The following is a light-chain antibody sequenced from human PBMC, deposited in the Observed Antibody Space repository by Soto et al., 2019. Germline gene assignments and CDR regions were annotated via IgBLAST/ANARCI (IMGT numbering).Light chain of an antibody. CDR3: SSYTSSNTEV. Sequence: QSALSQPASVSGSPGQSITISCTGTSSDVGGYNYVSGYQHHPGKAPKLMIYDVSTRPSGVSNRFSGSKSGNTASLTISGLQAEDEADYYCSSYTSSNTEVFGTGTKVTVL. V-gene: IGLV2-14*03. CDR1: SSDVGGYNY. J-gene: IGLJ1*01. CDR2: DVS.